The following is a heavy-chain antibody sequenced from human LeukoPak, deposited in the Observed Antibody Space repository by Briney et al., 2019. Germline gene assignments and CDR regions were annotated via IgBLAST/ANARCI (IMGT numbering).Heavy chain of an antibody. CDR2: INHSGST. V-gene: IGHV4-34*01. CDR3: ARVSVRGPRTGGYYGMDV. Sequence: SSETLSLTCAVYGGSFSGYYWSWIRQPPGKGLEWIGEINHSGSTNYNPSLKSRVTISVDTSKNQFSLKLSSVTAADTAVYYCARVSVRGPRTGGYYGMDVWGQGTTVTVSS. D-gene: IGHD3-10*01. J-gene: IGHJ6*02. CDR1: GGSFSGYY.